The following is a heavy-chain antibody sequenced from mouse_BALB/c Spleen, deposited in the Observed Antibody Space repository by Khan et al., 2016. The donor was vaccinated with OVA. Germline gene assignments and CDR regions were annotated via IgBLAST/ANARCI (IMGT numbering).Heavy chain of an antibody. CDR2: ISSGGGST. V-gene: IGHV5-12*02. J-gene: IGHJ3*01. CDR1: GFTFSDYY. CDR3: ARHDYDGSAY. D-gene: IGHD2-4*01. Sequence: EVELVESGGGLVQPGGSLILSCATSGFTFSDYYMYWVRQTPEKRLEWVVYISSGGGSTFYPDTVKGQFPISSDNAKNTLYLQLSHLTSEDTARYYRARHDYDGSAYWGQGTLGTVSA.